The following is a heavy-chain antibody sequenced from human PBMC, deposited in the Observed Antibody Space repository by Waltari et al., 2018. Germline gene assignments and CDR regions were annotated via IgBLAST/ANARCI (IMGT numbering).Heavy chain of an antibody. D-gene: IGHD2-15*01. CDR2: IYYSGST. CDR1: GGSISSYY. V-gene: IGHV4-59*01. J-gene: IGHJ5*02. Sequence: QVQLQESGPGLVKPSETLSLTCTVSGGSISSYYWSWIRQPPGKGLEWIGYIYYSGSTNYNPSPKSRVTISVDTSKNQFSLKLSSVTAADTAVYYCARVGGYCSGGSCYSEWFDPWGQGTLVTVSS. CDR3: ARVGGYCSGGSCYSEWFDP.